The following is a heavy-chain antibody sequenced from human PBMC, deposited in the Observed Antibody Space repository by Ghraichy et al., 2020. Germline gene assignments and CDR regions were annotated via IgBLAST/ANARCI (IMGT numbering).Heavy chain of an antibody. CDR3: ARAGIAARPFPSDY. J-gene: IGHJ4*02. Sequence: SETLSLTCAVYGGSFSGYYWSWIRQPPGKGLEWIGEINHSGSTNYNPSLKSRVTISVDTSKNQFSLKLSSVTAADTAVYYCARAGIAARPFPSDYWGQGTLVTVSS. V-gene: IGHV4-34*01. CDR1: GGSFSGYY. D-gene: IGHD6-6*01. CDR2: INHSGST.